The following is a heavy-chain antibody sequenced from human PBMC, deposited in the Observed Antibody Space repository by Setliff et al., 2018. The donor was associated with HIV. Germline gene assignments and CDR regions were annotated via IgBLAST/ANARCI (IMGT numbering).Heavy chain of an antibody. CDR3: ARVEPGGSQAFDI. J-gene: IGHJ3*02. CDR2: ISGSSSTI. CDR1: GFTFRSYS. Sequence: PGGSLRLSCAASGFTFRSYSMNWVRQAPGKGLEWVSYISGSSSTIDYAGSLKGRFTISRDNAKNSLYLQMNSLRAEDTAVYYCARVEPGGSQAFDIWGQGTMVTVSS. V-gene: IGHV3-48*04. D-gene: IGHD3-10*01.